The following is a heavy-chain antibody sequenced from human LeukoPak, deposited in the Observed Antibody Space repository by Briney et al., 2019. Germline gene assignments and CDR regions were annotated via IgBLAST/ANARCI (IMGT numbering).Heavy chain of an antibody. CDR3: ARNVTAGYFDY. Sequence: PSETLSLTCAVSGYTISSGYYWGWIRQPPGRGLEWIATIYHNWGIYFNPSLKSRVTISLDTSKNQFSLKLTSVTAADTAMYYCARNVTAGYFDYWGQGILVTVSS. J-gene: IGHJ4*02. CDR2: IYHNWGI. V-gene: IGHV4-38-2*01. CDR1: GYTISSGYY. D-gene: IGHD1-1*01.